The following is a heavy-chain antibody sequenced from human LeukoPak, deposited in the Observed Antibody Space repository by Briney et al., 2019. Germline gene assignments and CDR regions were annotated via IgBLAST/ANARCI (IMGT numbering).Heavy chain of an antibody. D-gene: IGHD6-19*01. Sequence: GGSLRLSCAASGFTVSSNYMSWVRQAPGKGLEWVSVIYSGSSTYYADSVKGRFTISRDNSKNTLYLQMNSLRAEDTAVYYCAGLYSSGWYGGHNWFDPWGQGTLVTVSS. J-gene: IGHJ5*02. V-gene: IGHV3-66*01. CDR2: IYSGSST. CDR3: AGLYSSGWYGGHNWFDP. CDR1: GFTVSSNY.